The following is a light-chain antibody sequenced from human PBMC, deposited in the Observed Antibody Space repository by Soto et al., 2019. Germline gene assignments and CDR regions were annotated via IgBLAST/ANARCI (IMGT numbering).Light chain of an antibody. J-gene: IGLJ3*02. Sequence: QSALTQPRSVSGSPGQSVTISCTGTSNDVGGYNYVSWYQQHPGKAPKLLISDVNKRPSGVPDRFSGSKSGNTASLIISRLQAEDEDDYYCCSYAGSAPWVFGGGTKLTVL. CDR1: SNDVGGYNY. V-gene: IGLV2-11*01. CDR2: DVN. CDR3: CSYAGSAPWV.